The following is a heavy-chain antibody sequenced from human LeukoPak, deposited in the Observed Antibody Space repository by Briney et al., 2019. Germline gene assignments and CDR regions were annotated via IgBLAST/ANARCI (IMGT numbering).Heavy chain of an antibody. CDR2: ISYDGSNK. J-gene: IGHJ4*02. CDR3: ARAGGVVVTAMYFDY. D-gene: IGHD2-21*02. Sequence: TGGSLRLSCAASGFTFSSYAMHWVRQAPGKELEWVAVISYDGSNKYYADSVKGRFTISRDNSKNTLYLQMNSLRAEDTAVYYCARAGGVVVTAMYFDYWGQGTLVTVSS. CDR1: GFTFSSYA. V-gene: IGHV3-30-3*01.